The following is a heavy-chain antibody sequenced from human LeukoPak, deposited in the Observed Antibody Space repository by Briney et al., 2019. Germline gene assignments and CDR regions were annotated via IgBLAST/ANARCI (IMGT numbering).Heavy chain of an antibody. CDR3: ARDGTLTAGPFDP. D-gene: IGHD1-1*01. CDR2: IWNDGSNK. Sequence: PGGSLRLSCAASGFTFSSYAMSWVRQAPAKGLKGVAFIWNDGSNKYYADSVKGRFTISRDNSKNTLYLQMNSLRVEDTAVYYCARDGTLTAGPFDPWGRGTLVTVSS. CDR1: GFTFSSYA. J-gene: IGHJ5*02. V-gene: IGHV3-33*08.